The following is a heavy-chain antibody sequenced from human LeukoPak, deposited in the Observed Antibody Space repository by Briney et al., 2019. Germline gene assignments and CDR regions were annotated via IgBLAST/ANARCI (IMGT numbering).Heavy chain of an antibody. D-gene: IGHD6-19*01. CDR1: GGSIRSSSYY. CDR3: ARIVVAVAGTGYFDY. V-gene: IGHV4-39*01. CDR2: TYYSGST. J-gene: IGHJ4*02. Sequence: SETLSLTCTVSGGSIRSSSYYWGWIRQPPGKGLEWIGSTYYSGSTYYNASLKSRGTISVDASKTQFSLKLNSVAAEDTADYFCARIVVAVAGTGYFDYWGQGTLVTVSS.